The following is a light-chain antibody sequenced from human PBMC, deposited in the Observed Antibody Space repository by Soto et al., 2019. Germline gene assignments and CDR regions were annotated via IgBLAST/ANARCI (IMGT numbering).Light chain of an antibody. Sequence: ETVMTQSPATLSVSPGERATLSCRASQGVSSNLAWYQQKPGQAPRLLIYSASTRATGIPARFSGSGSGTDSTLTSSSLQSEDFAVDYWHQYNSWRPITFGQGTKLELK. CDR2: SAS. CDR3: HQYNSWRPIT. V-gene: IGKV3-15*01. J-gene: IGKJ2*01. CDR1: QGVSSN.